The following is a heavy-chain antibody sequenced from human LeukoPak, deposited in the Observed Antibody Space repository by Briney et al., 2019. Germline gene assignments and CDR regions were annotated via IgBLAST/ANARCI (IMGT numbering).Heavy chain of an antibody. D-gene: IGHD3-22*01. J-gene: IGHJ4*02. Sequence: PGGSLRLSCAASGFTFSNAWMSWVRQAPGKGLEWVGRIKSKTDGGTTDYAAPVKGRFTISRDDSKNTLYLQMNSLKTEDTAVYYCLYYYDSSGYYPLGYWGQGTPVTVSS. CDR2: IKSKTDGGTT. CDR1: GFTFSNAW. CDR3: LYYYDSSGYYPLGY. V-gene: IGHV3-15*01.